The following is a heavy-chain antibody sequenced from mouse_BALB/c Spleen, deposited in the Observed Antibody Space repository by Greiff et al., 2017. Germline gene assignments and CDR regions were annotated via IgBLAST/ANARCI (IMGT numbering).Heavy chain of an antibody. D-gene: IGHD1-1*01. J-gene: IGHJ3*01. CDR1: GFTFSNYW. V-gene: IGHV6-6*02. CDR2: IRLKSNNYAT. Sequence: DVKLVESGGGLVQPGGSMKLSCVASGFTFSNYWMNWVRQSPEKGLEWVAEIRLKSNNYATHYAESVKGTFTISRDDSKSSVYLQMNNLRAEDTGIYYCTPPYVAWFAYWGQGTLVTVSA. CDR3: TPPYVAWFAY.